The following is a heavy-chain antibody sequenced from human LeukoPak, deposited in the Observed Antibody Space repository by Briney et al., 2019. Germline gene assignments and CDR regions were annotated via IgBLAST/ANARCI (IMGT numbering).Heavy chain of an antibody. CDR3: ARDRSGSGSYYVTLDY. J-gene: IGHJ4*02. D-gene: IGHD1-26*01. V-gene: IGHV3-30-3*01. CDR1: GFPFSSYA. CDR2: ISYDGSNK. Sequence: GRSLRLSCAASGFPFSSYAMHWVRPAPGKGLEWVAVISYDGSNKYYADSVKGRFTISRDNSKNTLYLQMNSLRAEDTAVYYCARDRSGSGSYYVTLDYWGQGTLVTVSS.